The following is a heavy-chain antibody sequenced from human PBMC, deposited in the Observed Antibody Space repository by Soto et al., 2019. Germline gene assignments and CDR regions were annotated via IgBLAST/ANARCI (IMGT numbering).Heavy chain of an antibody. J-gene: IGHJ6*02. V-gene: IGHV1-69*13. Sequence: SVKVSCKASGGTFSSYAISWVRQAPGQGLEWMGGIIPIFGTANYAQKFQGRVAITADESTSTAYMELSSLRSEDTAVYYCARRGYCSGGSCAPGFYGMDVWGQVTTVTVSS. D-gene: IGHD2-15*01. CDR2: IIPIFGTA. CDR3: ARRGYCSGGSCAPGFYGMDV. CDR1: GGTFSSYA.